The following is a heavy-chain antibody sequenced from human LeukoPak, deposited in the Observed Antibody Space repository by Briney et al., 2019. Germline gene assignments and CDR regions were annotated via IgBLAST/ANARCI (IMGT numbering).Heavy chain of an antibody. V-gene: IGHV3-7*01. D-gene: IGHD3-10*01. CDR1: GFIFSNSW. CDR3: VGWSGDNFNY. J-gene: IGHJ4*02. Sequence: PGGSLRLSCAASGFIFSNSWMSWIRQPPGKGLEWVAHIKQDGSEKYYVDSVKGRFTISRDNAQNSLCLQMNSLRAEDTAMFYCVGWSGDNFNYWGQGTLVTVSS. CDR2: IKQDGSEK.